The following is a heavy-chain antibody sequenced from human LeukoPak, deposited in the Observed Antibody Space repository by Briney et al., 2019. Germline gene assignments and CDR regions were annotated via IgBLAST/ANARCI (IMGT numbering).Heavy chain of an antibody. V-gene: IGHV3-21*01. J-gene: IGHJ3*02. D-gene: IGHD3-16*02. CDR3: ARASDHDWGSYRWDAFDI. CDR1: TFPFSSYT. Sequence: PGGSLRLSCAASTFPFSSYTMNWVRQAPGTGLEWVSSISSSGSYIYYADSLKGRFTVSRDNARKSLYLQMNILRAEDTAVYYCARASDHDWGSYRWDAFDIWGQGTMVTVP. CDR2: ISSSGSYI.